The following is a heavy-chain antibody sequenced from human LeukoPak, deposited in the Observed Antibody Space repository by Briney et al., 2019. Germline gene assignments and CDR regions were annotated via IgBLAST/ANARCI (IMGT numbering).Heavy chain of an antibody. CDR2: IYYSGGT. D-gene: IGHD2-15*01. CDR3: ASTSGYCSGGNCYSAFDY. J-gene: IGHJ4*02. CDR1: GGSISSDY. Sequence: SETLSLTCTVSGGSISSDYWTWIRQPPGKGLEWIGYIYYSGGTNYNPSLRSRLTISVDTSNNQFSLKLSSVTAADTAVYYCASTSGYCSGGNCYSAFDYWGQGTLVTVSS. V-gene: IGHV4-59*01.